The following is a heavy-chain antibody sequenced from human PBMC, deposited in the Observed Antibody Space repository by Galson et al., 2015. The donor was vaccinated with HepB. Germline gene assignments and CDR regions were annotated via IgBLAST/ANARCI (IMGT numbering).Heavy chain of an antibody. CDR1: GYTFTSYY. CDR2: INPSGGST. D-gene: IGHD5-18*01. V-gene: IGHV1-46*03. J-gene: IGHJ6*02. Sequence: SVKVSCKASGYTFTSYYMHWVRQAPGQGLEWMGIINPSGGSTSYAQKFQGRVTMTRDTSTSTVYMELSSLRSEDTAVYYCARDPPLGLTAMVSGTTYYYYGMDVWGQGTTVTVSS. CDR3: ARDPPLGLTAMVSGTTYYYYGMDV.